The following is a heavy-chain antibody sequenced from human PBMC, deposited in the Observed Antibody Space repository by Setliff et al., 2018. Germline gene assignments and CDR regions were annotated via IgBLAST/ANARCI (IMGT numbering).Heavy chain of an antibody. CDR3: ARGPPFAY. CDR1: GGSFIGSSFQ. Sequence: SETLSLTCTVSGGSFIGSSFQSTWIRQTPGKGLEWIADIAYSGTTMYTNYNPSLESRVIVSEDTSRDQFFLKLTSVTADDTAIYYCARGPPFAYWGQGILVTVS. J-gene: IGHJ4*02. V-gene: IGHV4-39*07. CDR2: IAYSGTTMYT.